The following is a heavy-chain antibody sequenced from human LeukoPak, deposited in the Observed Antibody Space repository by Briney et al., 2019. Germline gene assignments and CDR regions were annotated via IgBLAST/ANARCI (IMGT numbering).Heavy chain of an antibody. CDR3: ARGRGYSNKPPI. Sequence: ASVKVSCKASGYTFTGYYMHWVRQAPGQGLEWMGWINPNSGGTNYAQKFQGRVTMTRGTSISTAYMELSRLRSDDTAVYYCARGRGYSNKPPIWGQGTLVTVSS. CDR2: INPNSGGT. D-gene: IGHD5-18*01. J-gene: IGHJ4*02. CDR1: GYTFTGYY. V-gene: IGHV1-2*02.